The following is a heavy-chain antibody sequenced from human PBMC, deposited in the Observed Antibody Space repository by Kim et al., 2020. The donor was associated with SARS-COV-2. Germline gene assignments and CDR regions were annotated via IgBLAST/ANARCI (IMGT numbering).Heavy chain of an antibody. CDR3: AREYAGYSSGWFDY. J-gene: IGHJ4*02. D-gene: IGHD6-19*01. Sequence: VSVKSRIPINPDTSKNQFSLQLNSVTPGDTAVYYCAREYAGYSSGWFDYWGQGTLVTVSS. V-gene: IGHV6-1*01.